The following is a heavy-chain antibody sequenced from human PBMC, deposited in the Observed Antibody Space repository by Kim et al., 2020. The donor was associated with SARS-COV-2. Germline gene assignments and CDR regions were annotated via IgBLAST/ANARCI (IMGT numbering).Heavy chain of an antibody. D-gene: IGHD5-12*01. V-gene: IGHV3-9*01. CDR1: GFTFDDYA. Sequence: GGSLRLSCAASGFTFDDYAMHWVRQAPGKGLEWVSGISWNSGSIGYADSVKGRFTISRDNAKNSLYLQMNSLRAEDTALYYCAKDKRYSGYDIGYYFDYWGQGTLVTVSS. J-gene: IGHJ4*02. CDR3: AKDKRYSGYDIGYYFDY. CDR2: ISWNSGSI.